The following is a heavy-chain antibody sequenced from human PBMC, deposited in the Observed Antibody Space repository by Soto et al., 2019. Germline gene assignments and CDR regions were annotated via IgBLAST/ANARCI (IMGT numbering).Heavy chain of an antibody. D-gene: IGHD2-2*01. CDR2: FFIGGNT. V-gene: IGHV4-39*02. J-gene: IGHJ4*02. CDR1: GGSISSSTYY. CDR3: ARDDCVSGSCYVSY. Sequence: SETLSLTCTVSGGSISSSTYYWGWMRQPPGKGLEWIASFFIGGNTYYNPPLKSRVTISVDTSKNQFSLKLSSVTAADTAVYYCARDDCVSGSCYVSYWGQGTLVTVSS.